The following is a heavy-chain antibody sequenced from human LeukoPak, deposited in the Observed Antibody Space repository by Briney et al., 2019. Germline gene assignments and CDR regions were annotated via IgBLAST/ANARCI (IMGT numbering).Heavy chain of an antibody. V-gene: IGHV4-59*08. CDR3: ASTPTAFYDSSGYHYYFDY. CDR2: IYYSGST. CDR1: GGSISSYY. J-gene: IGHJ4*02. Sequence: SETLSLTCTVSGGSISSYYWSWVRQPPGKGLEWIGYIYYSGSTDYNPSLKSRVTISVDTSKNQFSLKLSSVTAADTAVYYCASTPTAFYDSSGYHYYFDYWGQGTLVTVSS. D-gene: IGHD3-22*01.